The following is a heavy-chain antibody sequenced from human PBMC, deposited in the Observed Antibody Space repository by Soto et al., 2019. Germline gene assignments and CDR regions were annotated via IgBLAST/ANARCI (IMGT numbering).Heavy chain of an antibody. J-gene: IGHJ4*02. CDR2: INHSGST. V-gene: IGHV4-34*01. CDR1: GGSFSGYY. Sequence: QVQLQQWGAGLLKPSETLSLTCAVYGGSFSGYYWSWIRQPPGKGLEWIGEINHSGSTNYNPSLKSRVTISVDTSKNPFSLKLSSVTAADTAVYYCARSGIVVVPAAKRRPFDYWGQGTLVTVSS. CDR3: ARSGIVVVPAAKRRPFDY. D-gene: IGHD2-2*01.